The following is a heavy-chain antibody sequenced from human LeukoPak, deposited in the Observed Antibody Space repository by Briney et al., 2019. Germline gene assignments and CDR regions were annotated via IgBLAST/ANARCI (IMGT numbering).Heavy chain of an antibody. V-gene: IGHV4-61*02. D-gene: IGHD3-10*01. CDR1: GGSISSGSHY. CDR2: IYTSGST. CDR3: ARLAGGSGTYYFDY. J-gene: IGHJ4*02. Sequence: SETLSLTCTVSGGSISSGSHYWSWIRQPAGKGLEWIGRIYTSGSTNYNPSLKSRVTISVDTSKNQFSLKLSSVTAADTAVYYCARLAGGSGTYYFDYWGQGTLVTVSS.